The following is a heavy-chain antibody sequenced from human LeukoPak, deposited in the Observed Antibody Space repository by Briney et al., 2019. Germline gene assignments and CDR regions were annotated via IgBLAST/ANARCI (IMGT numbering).Heavy chain of an antibody. V-gene: IGHV3-48*04. J-gene: IGHJ6*04. CDR1: GFTFSNYA. CDR2: ISSSSSTI. Sequence: GGSLRLSCTASGFTFSNYAMSWVRQAPGKGLEWVSYISSSSSTIYYADSVKGRFTISRDNAKNSLYLQMNSLRAEDTAVYYCAELGITMIGGVWGKGTTVTISS. CDR3: AELGITMIGGV. D-gene: IGHD3-10*02.